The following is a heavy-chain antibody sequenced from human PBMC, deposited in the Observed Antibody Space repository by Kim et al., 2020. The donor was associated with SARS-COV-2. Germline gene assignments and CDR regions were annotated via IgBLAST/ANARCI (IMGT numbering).Heavy chain of an antibody. V-gene: IGHV3-74*01. D-gene: IGHD1-26*01. CDR2: IKSDGSST. Sequence: GGSLRLSCAASGFAFSVYSMQWVRQAPGKGLVWVSYIKSDGSSTTTAYSVKGRFTISRDNAKTTLTPQMQRQRAEAAAVYYCARGSYRGGTFTFDYWGQG. J-gene: IGHJ4*02. CDR3: ARGSYRGGTFTFDY. CDR1: GFAFSVYS.